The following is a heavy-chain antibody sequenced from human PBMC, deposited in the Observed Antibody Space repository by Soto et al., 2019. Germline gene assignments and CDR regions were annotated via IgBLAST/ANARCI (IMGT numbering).Heavy chain of an antibody. V-gene: IGHV5-10-1*01. J-gene: IGHJ6*02. CDR3: AGPTMTSTSFYYAMDV. CDR1: GHGFTTYW. D-gene: IGHD4-17*01. CDR2: INPTDSET. Sequence: GESLKISCKTSGHGFTTYWISWVRQMPGKGLEYMGKINPTDSETNYSPSFEGHVTFSVDRSTSTAYVRWNSLKASDTAMYYCAGPTMTSTSFYYAMDVWGQGTTVTVSS.